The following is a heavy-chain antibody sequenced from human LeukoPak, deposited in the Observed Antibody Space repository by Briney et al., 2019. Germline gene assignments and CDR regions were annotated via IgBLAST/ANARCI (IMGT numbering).Heavy chain of an antibody. V-gene: IGHV1-69*04. CDR2: IIPILGIA. J-gene: IGHJ6*03. CDR1: GGTFSSYA. D-gene: IGHD3-3*01. Sequence: SVKVSCKASGGTFSSYAISWVRQAPGQGLEWMGRIIPILGIANYAQKFQDRVTITADKSTSTAYMELSSLRSEDTAVYYCARGPPRFLEWLSPTDYYYMDVWGKGTTVTVSS. CDR3: ARGPPRFLEWLSPTDYYYMDV.